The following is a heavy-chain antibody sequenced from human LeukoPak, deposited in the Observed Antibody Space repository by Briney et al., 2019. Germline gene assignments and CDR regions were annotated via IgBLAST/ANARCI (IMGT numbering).Heavy chain of an antibody. CDR2: IYYSGST. V-gene: IGHV4-59*08. D-gene: IGHD6-13*01. CDR3: ARRAGSSWNKRVYYYYTDV. J-gene: IGHJ6*03. CDR1: GGSISSYY. Sequence: PSETLSLTCTVSGGSISSYYWSWIRQPPGKGLEWIGYIYYSGSTNYNPSLKSRVTISVDTSKNQFSLKLSSVTAADTAVYYCARRAGSSWNKRVYYYYTDVWGKGTTVTVSS.